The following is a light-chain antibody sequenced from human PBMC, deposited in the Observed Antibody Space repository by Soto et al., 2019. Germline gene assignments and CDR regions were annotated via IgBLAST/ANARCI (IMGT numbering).Light chain of an antibody. J-gene: IGKJ5*01. CDR3: QQYDSSPIT. CDR2: GAS. CDR1: QSVLYSSNNKNY. V-gene: IGKV4-1*01. Sequence: DIVMTQSPDSLAVSLGETATINCKSSQSVLYSSNNKNYLAWYRQKPGQAPRLLIYGASRRATGIPDRFSGSGSGTDFTLNISRLEPEDFAVYYCQQYDSSPITFGQGTRLEI.